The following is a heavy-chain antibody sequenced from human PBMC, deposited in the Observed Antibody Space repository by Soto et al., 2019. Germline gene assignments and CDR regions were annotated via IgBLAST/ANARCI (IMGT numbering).Heavy chain of an antibody. CDR1: GGSLSSGGHF. CDR2: IYYSGNT. Sequence: PSETLSLTCTVSGGSLSSGGHFWSWIRQHPGKGLDWIGYIYYSGNTYYNPSLKSRVIMSVDTSKNQFSLKLTSVTAADTAMYYCARGFRYTASYYFDYWGQGTLVTSPQ. V-gene: IGHV4-31*03. D-gene: IGHD3-16*02. J-gene: IGHJ4*02. CDR3: ARGFRYTASYYFDY.